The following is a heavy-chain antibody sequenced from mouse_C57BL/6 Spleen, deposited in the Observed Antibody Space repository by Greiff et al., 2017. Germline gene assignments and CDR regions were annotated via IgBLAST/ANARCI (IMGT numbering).Heavy chain of an antibody. V-gene: IGHV1-61*01. D-gene: IGHD2-5*01. Sequence: QVQLQQPGAELVRPGSSVKLSCKASGYTFTSYWMDWVKQRPGQGLEWIGNIYPSDSETHYNQKFKDKATLTVDKSSSTAYMQLSSLTSEDSAVYYCARRNSNDDYGGQGTTLTVSS. CDR3: ARRNSNDDY. CDR2: IYPSDSET. J-gene: IGHJ2*01. CDR1: GYTFTSYW.